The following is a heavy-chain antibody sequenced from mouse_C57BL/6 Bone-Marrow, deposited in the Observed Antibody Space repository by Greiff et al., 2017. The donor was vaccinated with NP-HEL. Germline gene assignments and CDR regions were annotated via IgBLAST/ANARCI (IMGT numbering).Heavy chain of an antibody. V-gene: IGHV6-3*01. CDR3: TGYATPFAY. CDR1: GFTFSNYW. D-gene: IGHD6-5*01. J-gene: IGHJ3*01. CDR2: IRLKSDNYAT. Sequence: VQLKESGGGLVQPGGSMKLSCVASGFTFSNYWMNWVRQSPEKGLEWVAQIRLKSDNYATHYAESVKGRFTISRDDSKSSVYLQMNNLRAEDTGIYYCTGYATPFAYWGQGTLVTVSA.